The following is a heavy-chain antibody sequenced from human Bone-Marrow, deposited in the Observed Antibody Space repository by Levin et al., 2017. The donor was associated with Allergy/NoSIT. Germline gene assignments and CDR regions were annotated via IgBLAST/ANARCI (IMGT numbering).Heavy chain of an antibody. J-gene: IGHJ4*02. CDR2: IYHGGVT. CDR1: GGTFSSGGYY. CDR3: TRDGGSGSFYNRPFDL. D-gene: IGHD3-10*01. V-gene: IGHV4-31*03. Sequence: SETLSLTCTVSGGTFSSGGYYWSWVRQRPGMGLEWLGYIYHGGVTKYNRGYEGRVDISMNMSKNQLSLKLMSATATDTARYYCTRDGGSGSFYNRPFDLWGQGTLVTVSS.